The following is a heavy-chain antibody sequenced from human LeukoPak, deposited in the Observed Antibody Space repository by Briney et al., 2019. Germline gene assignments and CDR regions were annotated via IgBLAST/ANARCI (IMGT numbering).Heavy chain of an antibody. CDR1: EFTVSRSY. CDR2: LRSGGTI. J-gene: IGHJ4*02. V-gene: IGHV3-53*01. D-gene: IGHD3/OR15-3a*01. Sequence: GGSLRLSCAATEFTVSRSYMTWVRQAPGKGLEWVSVLRSGGTIEYADTVKGRFTISRDNGKSSLYLQMNSLRAEDTALYYCATSYDMGWLIGYWGQGTLVTVSS. CDR3: ATSYDMGWLIGY.